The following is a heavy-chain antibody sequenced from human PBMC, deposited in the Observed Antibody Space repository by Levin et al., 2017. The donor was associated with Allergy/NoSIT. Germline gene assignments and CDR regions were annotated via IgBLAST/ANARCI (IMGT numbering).Heavy chain of an antibody. V-gene: IGHV3-74*01. CDR2: INGDGSST. CDR1: GFTLSTYW. Sequence: GGSLRLSCAASGFTLSTYWIHWVRQGPGKGLVWVSRINGDGSSTTYADSVRGRFSISRDNAKNTLYLQMNSLRAEDTAVYYCARGPNTFCDRTSCYSGYFDYWGQGTLVTVSS. J-gene: IGHJ4*02. CDR3: ARGPNTFCDRTSCYSGYFDY. D-gene: IGHD2-2*02.